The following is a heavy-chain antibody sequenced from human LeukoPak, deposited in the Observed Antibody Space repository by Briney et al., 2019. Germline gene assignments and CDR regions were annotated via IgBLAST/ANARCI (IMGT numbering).Heavy chain of an antibody. CDR3: ARRGYHDYTGFDY. D-gene: IGHD2-8*02. J-gene: IGHJ4*02. Sequence: AGGSLRLSCAASGFTFSAFGMHWVRQAPGKGLEWVTFIPYDGSDKYYADSVKGRFTISRDNSKNSLYLQMNRLRAEDTALYYCARRGYHDYTGFDYWGQGTLVTVSS. CDR2: IPYDGSDK. V-gene: IGHV3-30*12. CDR1: GFTFSAFG.